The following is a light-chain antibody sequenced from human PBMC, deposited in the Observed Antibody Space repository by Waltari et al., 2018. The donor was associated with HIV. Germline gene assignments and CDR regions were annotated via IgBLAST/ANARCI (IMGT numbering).Light chain of an antibody. CDR3: HQRSNWPGT. J-gene: IGKJ2*01. CDR2: DAS. Sequence: EIALTQSPATLSLSPGARATLSCRASQSVTSSLVWFQQKPGQPHRLLIYDASFRATGIPARFSGSGSGTDFTLTIRSLEAEDSAVYYCHQRSNWPGTFGQGTNLEI. V-gene: IGKV3-11*01. CDR1: QSVTSS.